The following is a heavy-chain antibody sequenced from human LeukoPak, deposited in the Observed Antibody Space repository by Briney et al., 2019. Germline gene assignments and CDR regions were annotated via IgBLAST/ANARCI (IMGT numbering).Heavy chain of an antibody. J-gene: IGHJ6*02. V-gene: IGHV3-23*01. CDR3: AKPLGAVAGTPHYYYGMDV. Sequence: GGSLRLSCAASGFTFSSYAMSWVRQAPGKGLEWVSAISGSGGSTYYADSVKGRFTISRDNSKNTLYLQMNSLRAEDTAVYYCAKPLGAVAGTPHYYYGMDVWGQGTTVTVSS. D-gene: IGHD6-19*01. CDR1: GFTFSSYA. CDR2: ISGSGGST.